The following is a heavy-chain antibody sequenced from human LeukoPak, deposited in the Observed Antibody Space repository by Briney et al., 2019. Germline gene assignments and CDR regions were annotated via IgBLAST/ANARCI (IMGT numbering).Heavy chain of an antibody. J-gene: IGHJ3*02. CDR1: GFTFSSYS. V-gene: IGHV3-21*01. CDR3: ARGLRAEDAFDI. D-gene: IGHD3-10*01. CDR2: ISSSSSYI. Sequence: GGSLRLSCAASGFTFSSYSMNWVRQAPGKGLEWVSSISSSSSYIYYADSVKGRFTISRDNAKNSLYLQTNSLRAEDTAVYYCARGLRAEDAFDIWGQGTMVTVSS.